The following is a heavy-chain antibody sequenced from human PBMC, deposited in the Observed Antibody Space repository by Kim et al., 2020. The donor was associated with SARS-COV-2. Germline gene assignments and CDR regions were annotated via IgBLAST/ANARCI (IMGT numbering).Heavy chain of an antibody. Sequence: GGSLRLSCAASGFTFSSYSMNWVRQAPGKGLEWVSYISSSSSTIYYADSVKGRFTISRDNAKNSLYLQMNSLRAEDTAVYYCARDWGPMVHARIYYYYGMDVWGQGTTVTVSS. D-gene: IGHD3-10*01. J-gene: IGHJ6*02. V-gene: IGHV3-48*04. CDR2: ISSSSSTI. CDR3: ARDWGPMVHARIYYYYGMDV. CDR1: GFTFSSYS.